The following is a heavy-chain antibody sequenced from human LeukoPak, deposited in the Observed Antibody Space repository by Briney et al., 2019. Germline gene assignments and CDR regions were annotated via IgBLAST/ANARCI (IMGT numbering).Heavy chain of an antibody. V-gene: IGHV4-34*01. Sequence: TGGSLRLSCAASGFTVSSNYMTWVRQPPGKGLEWIGEINHSGSTNYNPSLKSRVTISVDTSKNQFSLKLSSVTAADTAVYYCARGCRWNWRRGYYFDYWGQGTLVTVSS. CDR1: GFTVSSNY. J-gene: IGHJ4*02. CDR2: INHSGST. CDR3: ARGCRWNWRRGYYFDY. D-gene: IGHD1-7*01.